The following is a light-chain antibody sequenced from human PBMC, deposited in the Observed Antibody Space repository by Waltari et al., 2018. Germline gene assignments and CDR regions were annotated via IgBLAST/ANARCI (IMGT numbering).Light chain of an antibody. V-gene: IGLV1-51*01. CDR2: ENY. CDR1: SSNIGNNF. CDR3: GTWDSSLSAHV. Sequence: QSVLTQPPSVSAAPGLKVTISCSGSSSNIGNNFVSWYQQIPGTAPKLLIFENYKRPSGIPDRFSGSKSGTSATLGITGLQTGDEADYYCGTWDSSLSAHVFGTGTKVTVL. J-gene: IGLJ1*01.